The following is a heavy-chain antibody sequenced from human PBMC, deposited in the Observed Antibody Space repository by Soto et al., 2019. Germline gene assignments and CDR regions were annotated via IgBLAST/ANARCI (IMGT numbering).Heavy chain of an antibody. CDR3: ASGSSASAYIDP. J-gene: IGHJ5*02. Sequence: QVQLQESGPGLVKPSETLSLTCAVSGGSVNSGTYYWSWIRQPPGKGLEWIGYLYNTGSSDYNPALNSRVTISVDTSKNHFSLILRSVTAAETPVYFCASGSSASAYIDPWGQWTLVTVSS. D-gene: IGHD6-13*01. CDR2: LYNTGSS. CDR1: GGSVNSGTYY. V-gene: IGHV4-61*03.